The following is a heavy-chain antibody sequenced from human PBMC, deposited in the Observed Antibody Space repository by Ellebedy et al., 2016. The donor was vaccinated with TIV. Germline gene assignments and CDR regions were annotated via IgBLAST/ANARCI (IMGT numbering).Heavy chain of an antibody. V-gene: IGHV1-69*06. CDR1: GGTFSSYA. D-gene: IGHD3-10*01. CDR2: IIPIFGTA. CDR3: ARTWTSVRGVLDV. Sequence: SVKVSCXASGGTFSSYAISWVRQAPGQGLEWMGGIIPIFGTANYAQKFQGRVTITADKSTSTAYMELSSLRSEDTAVYYCARTWTSVRGVLDVWGQGTTISVSS. J-gene: IGHJ6*02.